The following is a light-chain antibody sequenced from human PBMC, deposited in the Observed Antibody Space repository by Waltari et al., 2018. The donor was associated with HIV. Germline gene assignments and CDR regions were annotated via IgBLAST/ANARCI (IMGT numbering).Light chain of an antibody. CDR3: NSRDSNGDHWV. Sequence: SSEMTQDPAVSVALGQTVRITCQGDSLRHSYANWYQLRPGQTPVLVIYDKNNRPSGIPARVSGSSSGNTASLTIAGTQAEDKADYCCNSRDSNGDHWVFGGGTKLAVL. CDR1: SLRHSY. V-gene: IGLV3-19*01. CDR2: DKN. J-gene: IGLJ2*01.